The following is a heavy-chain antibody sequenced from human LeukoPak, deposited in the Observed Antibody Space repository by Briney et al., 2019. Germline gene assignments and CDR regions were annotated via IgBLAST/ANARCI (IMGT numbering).Heavy chain of an antibody. CDR1: GGSLSSYY. J-gene: IGHJ3*02. CDR3: ARANVDTAMVYAFDI. CDR2: IYYSGCT. D-gene: IGHD5-18*01. V-gene: IGHV4-59*01. Sequence: SETLSLTCTVSGGSLSSYYWSGLRQPPGEGLEGIGYIYYSGCTNYNPSLMSRVTISVDTSKNQFSLKLSSVTAADTAVYYCARANVDTAMVYAFDIWGQGTMVTVSS.